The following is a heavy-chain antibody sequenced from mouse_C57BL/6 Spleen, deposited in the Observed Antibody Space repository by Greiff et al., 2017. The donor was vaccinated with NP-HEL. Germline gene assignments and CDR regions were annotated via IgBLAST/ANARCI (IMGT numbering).Heavy chain of an antibody. Sequence: ESGPGLVKPSQSLSLTCSVTGYSITSGYYWNWIRQFPGNKLEWMGYISYDGSNNYNPSLKNRISITRDTSKNQFFLKLNSVTTEDTATYYCARDGIYDYDEFAYWGQGTLVTVSA. CDR3: ARDGIYDYDEFAY. J-gene: IGHJ3*01. CDR1: GYSITSGYY. CDR2: ISYDGSN. V-gene: IGHV3-6*01. D-gene: IGHD2-4*01.